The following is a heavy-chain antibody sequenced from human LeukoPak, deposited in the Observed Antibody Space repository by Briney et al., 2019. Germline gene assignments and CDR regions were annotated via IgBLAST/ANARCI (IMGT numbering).Heavy chain of an antibody. CDR2: IYYSGST. D-gene: IGHD2-2*01. J-gene: IGHJ6*02. V-gene: IGHV4-30-4*02. CDR1: GGSISSSDYY. CDR3: EREIVVPAAMRGYYYYYGMDV. Sequence: SETLSLTCTVSGGSISSSDYYWSWIRQPPGKGLEWIGYIYYSGSTYYNPSLKSRVTISVDTSKSQISLKQSSVTAADTAVYYCEREIVVPAAMRGYYYYYGMDVWGQGTTVTVSS.